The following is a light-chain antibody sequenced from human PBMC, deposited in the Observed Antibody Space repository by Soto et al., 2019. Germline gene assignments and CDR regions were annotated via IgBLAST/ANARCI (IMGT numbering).Light chain of an antibody. CDR1: QILNRRY. V-gene: IGKV3-20*01. CDR3: QQYGSSPWT. CDR2: GAS. J-gene: IGKJ1*01. Sequence: MLLTQAPGTLALSPGDRATLSCSASQILNRRYLAWYQQKPGQAPRLLIYGASSRATGIPDRFSGSGSGTDFTLTISRLEPEDFAVYYCQQYGSSPWTFGQGTKVDI.